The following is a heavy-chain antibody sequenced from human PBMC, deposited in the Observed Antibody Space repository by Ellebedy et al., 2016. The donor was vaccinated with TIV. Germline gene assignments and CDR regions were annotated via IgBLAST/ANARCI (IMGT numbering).Heavy chain of an antibody. CDR3: AGFRGEAVAGNWFDP. V-gene: IGHV3-23*01. CDR2: ISNGGDTT. CDR1: GFTFGCCA. J-gene: IGHJ5*02. D-gene: IGHD6-19*01. Sequence: GESLKISCAASGFTFGCCAMSWVRQAPGKGLEWVSVISNGGDTTYADSVKGRFTISRDNSNNTLFLQMNSLRAEDTAVYYCAGFRGEAVAGNWFDPWGQGTLVTVSS.